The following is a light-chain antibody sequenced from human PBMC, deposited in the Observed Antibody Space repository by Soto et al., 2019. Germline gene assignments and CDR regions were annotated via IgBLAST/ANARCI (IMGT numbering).Light chain of an antibody. CDR1: SSNIGAGYD. V-gene: IGLV1-40*01. Sequence: QYLQTQPPSVSLAPGQRVTISCTGSSSNIGAGYDVHWYQQLPGTAPKLLIYGNSNRPSGVPDRFSGSKSGTSASLAITGLQAEDEADYYCQSYDSSLSGYVFGTGTKVTV. CDR2: GNS. CDR3: QSYDSSLSGYV. J-gene: IGLJ1*01.